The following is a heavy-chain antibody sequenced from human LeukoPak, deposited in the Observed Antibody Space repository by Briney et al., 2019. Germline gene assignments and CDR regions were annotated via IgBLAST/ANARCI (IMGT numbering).Heavy chain of an antibody. CDR3: ARAGRGYSYGDRSLNY. CDR2: IYYSGST. V-gene: IGHV4-31*03. D-gene: IGHD5-18*01. Sequence: SETLSLTCTVSGGSISSGGYYWSWIRQHPGKGLEWIGYIYYSGSTYYNPSLKSRVTISVDTSKNQFSLKLSSVTAADTAVYYCARAGRGYSYGDRSLNYWGQGTLVTVSS. J-gene: IGHJ4*02. CDR1: GGSISSGGYY.